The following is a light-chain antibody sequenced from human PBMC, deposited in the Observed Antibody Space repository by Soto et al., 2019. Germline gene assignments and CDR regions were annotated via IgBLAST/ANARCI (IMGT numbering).Light chain of an antibody. CDR2: GAS. CDR1: QSLSSSY. CDR3: QHYGNTPPSVT. J-gene: IGKJ3*01. V-gene: IGKV3-20*01. Sequence: EIVLTQSPGTLSLSPGERATLSCRASQSLSSSYLVWYQQKPGQAPRLLIYGASSRVTGIPDRFSGSGSGTDFTLTISRLEPEDFAVYYCQHYGNTPPSVTFGPGTKVDIK.